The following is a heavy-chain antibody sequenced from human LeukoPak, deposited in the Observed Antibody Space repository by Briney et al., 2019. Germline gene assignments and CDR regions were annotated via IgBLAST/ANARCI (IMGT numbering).Heavy chain of an antibody. CDR3: ARAWTTVTTGGPLDY. Sequence: GGSLRLSCAASGFTFSSYAMSWVRQAPGKGLEWVSGISGSGGSTYYADSVKGRFTISRDNSKNTLYLQMNSLRAEDTAVYYCARAWTTVTTGGPLDYWGQGTLVTVSS. V-gene: IGHV3-23*01. D-gene: IGHD4-17*01. CDR2: ISGSGGST. CDR1: GFTFSSYA. J-gene: IGHJ4*02.